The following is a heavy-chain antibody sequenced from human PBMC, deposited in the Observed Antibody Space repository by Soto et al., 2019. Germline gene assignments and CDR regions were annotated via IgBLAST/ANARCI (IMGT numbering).Heavy chain of an antibody. Sequence: GGSLRLSCAASGFTVSSNYMSWSRQAPGKGLEWISVIYSGGNTYYADSVKGRFTISIDNSKNTLYLQMNSLRAEDTAVYYCARQRSIAAREGACEIWGHGTMVPVS. CDR1: GFTVSSNY. CDR3: ARQRSIAAREGACEI. V-gene: IGHV3-53*01. CDR2: IYSGGNT. J-gene: IGHJ3*02. D-gene: IGHD6-6*01.